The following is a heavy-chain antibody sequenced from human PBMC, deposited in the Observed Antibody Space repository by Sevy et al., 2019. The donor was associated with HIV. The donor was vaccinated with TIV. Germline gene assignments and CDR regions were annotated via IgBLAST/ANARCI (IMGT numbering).Heavy chain of an antibody. Sequence: ASVKVSCKTSGGNFRSYAITWVRQAPGQGLEWTGGIIPIFNTPNYAREFQDRVTITADESTSTAYMELSSLTSEDTAVYYCANGDSYSERHYAMDVWGQGTTVTVSS. CDR3: ANGDSYSERHYAMDV. CDR1: GGNFRSYA. J-gene: IGHJ6*02. D-gene: IGHD3-10*01. V-gene: IGHV1-69*13. CDR2: IIPIFNTP.